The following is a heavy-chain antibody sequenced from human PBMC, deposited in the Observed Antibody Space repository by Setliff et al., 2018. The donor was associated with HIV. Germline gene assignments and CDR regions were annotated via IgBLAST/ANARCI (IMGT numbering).Heavy chain of an antibody. CDR1: GFTFKNAW. CDR2: IKRKTDGGTT. V-gene: IGHV3-15*01. J-gene: IGHJ6*01. Sequence: GGSLRLSCAASGFTFKNAWMNWVRQAPGKGLEWIGRIKRKTDGGTTDYAAPVKGRFTIARDDSKTPLYLQMNSLRAEDTALYYCAKGYRRSSGWPEYSCCARDVWGQGDRVTVSS. D-gene: IGHD6-19*01. CDR3: AKGYRRSSGWPEYSCCARDV.